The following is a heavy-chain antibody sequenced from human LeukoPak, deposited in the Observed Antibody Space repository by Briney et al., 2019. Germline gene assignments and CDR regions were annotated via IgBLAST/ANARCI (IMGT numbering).Heavy chain of an antibody. Sequence: GGSLRLSCAASGFPFSSYWMHWVRQAPGKGLEWVSRVNSDGSTTTYADSVKGRFTISRDNSKNTLYLQMNSLRAEDTAVYYCAKAPTVTTKEKYLQHWGQGTLVTVSS. CDR3: AKAPTVTTKEKYLQH. D-gene: IGHD4-17*01. V-gene: IGHV3-74*01. CDR2: VNSDGSTT. CDR1: GFPFSSYW. J-gene: IGHJ1*01.